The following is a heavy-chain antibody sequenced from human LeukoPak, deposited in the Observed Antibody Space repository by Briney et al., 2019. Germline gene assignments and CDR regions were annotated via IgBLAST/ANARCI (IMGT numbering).Heavy chain of an antibody. CDR2: IYHSGRT. CDR3: ARRVMTFLDCSSTSCYSYYYYMDV. Sequence: PSQTLCLTCTVSGGSISSGGYYWSRIRQPSGKGLEWIGYIYHSGRTDYNPSLKSRVTISVDRSKNQFSLKLSSVTAADTAVYYCARRVMTFLDCSSTSCYSYYYYMDVWGKGTTVTVSS. D-gene: IGHD2-2*02. V-gene: IGHV4-30-2*01. J-gene: IGHJ6*03. CDR1: GGSISSGGYY.